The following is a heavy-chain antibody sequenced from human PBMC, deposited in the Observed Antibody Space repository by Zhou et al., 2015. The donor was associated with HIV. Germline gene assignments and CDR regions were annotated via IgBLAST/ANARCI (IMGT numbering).Heavy chain of an antibody. Sequence: LLQSGPEVRKPGSSVKVSCKASGGTFSGSDLSWVRQAPGQGLEWMGRITPMFQTHNYAEKFRARLNITVDRHTSAAYMELSSLTSEDAAVYYCARSNMNYDYGLDLWGQGTKVIVS. CDR2: ITPMFQTH. J-gene: IGHJ3*01. D-gene: IGHD4/OR15-4a*01. CDR1: GGTFSGSD. V-gene: IGHV1-69*06. CDR3: ARSNMNYDYGLDL.